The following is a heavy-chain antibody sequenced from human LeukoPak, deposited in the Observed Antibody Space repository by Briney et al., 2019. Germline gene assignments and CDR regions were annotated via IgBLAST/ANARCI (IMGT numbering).Heavy chain of an antibody. V-gene: IGHV5-51*01. CDR3: ARNYYYMDV. CDR1: GYSFTSYW. CDR2: IYPGDSDT. J-gene: IGHJ6*03. Sequence: GESLKISCKASGYSFTSYWIAWVRQMPGKGLEWMGIIYPGDSDTRYSPSFQGQVTISADTSISPAYLQWSSLKASDTAMYYCARNYYYMDVWGKGTTVTVSS.